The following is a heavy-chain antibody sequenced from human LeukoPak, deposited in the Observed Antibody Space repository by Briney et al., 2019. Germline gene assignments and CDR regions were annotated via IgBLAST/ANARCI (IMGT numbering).Heavy chain of an antibody. J-gene: IGHJ4*02. CDR1: GGSLSSYY. CDR3: ARGLNRNDYGDYGY. V-gene: IGHV4-59*01. D-gene: IGHD4-17*01. Sequence: SETLSLTCTVSGGSLSSYYWTWIRQPPGKGLEWIGYIYYTGSTSYNPSLKSRVTISVQTSKSQFSLKLSSVTAADTAVYYCARGLNRNDYGDYGYWGQGTLVTVSS. CDR2: IYYTGST.